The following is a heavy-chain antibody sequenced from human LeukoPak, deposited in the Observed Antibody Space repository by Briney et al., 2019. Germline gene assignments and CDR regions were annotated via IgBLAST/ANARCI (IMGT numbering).Heavy chain of an antibody. CDR1: GVSFSGYY. J-gene: IGHJ6*03. V-gene: IGHV4-34*01. CDR3: ARVFGMDSSSWYVYYYYYMDV. D-gene: IGHD6-13*01. Sequence: SETLSLTCAGYGVSFSGYYWSWIRHPPGKGLEWIGEINHSGSTNYNPSLKSRLTISLDTSKNQFSLKLGSVTAADTAVYYCARVFGMDSSSWYVYYYYYMDVWGKGTTVTVSS. CDR2: INHSGST.